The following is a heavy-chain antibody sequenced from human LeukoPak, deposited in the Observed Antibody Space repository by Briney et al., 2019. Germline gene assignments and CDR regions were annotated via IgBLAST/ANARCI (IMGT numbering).Heavy chain of an antibody. V-gene: IGHV1-18*01. J-gene: IGHJ4*02. CDR2: ISAYNGNT. CDR1: GYTFTSYG. D-gene: IGHD2-15*01. Sequence: ASVKVSCKASGYTFTSYGISWVRQAPGQGLEWMGWISAYNGNTNYAQKLQGRVTMTTDTSTSTAYMELRSLRSDDTAVYYCARDLGYCSGGSCYRFDYWGQGTLVTVSS. CDR3: ARDLGYCSGGSCYRFDY.